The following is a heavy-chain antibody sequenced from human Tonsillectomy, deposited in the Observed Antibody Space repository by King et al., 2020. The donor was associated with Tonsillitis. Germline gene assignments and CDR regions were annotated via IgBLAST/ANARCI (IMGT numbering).Heavy chain of an antibody. Sequence: QLVQSGAEVKKPGSSVKVSCKASGGTFSSYAISWVRQAPGQGLEWMGGIIPIFGTANYAQKFQGRVTITADESTSTAYMELSSLRSEDTAVYYCARRGDSSGKYRGVGDAFDIWGQGTMVTVSS. CDR3: ARRGDSSGKYRGVGDAFDI. CDR1: GGTFSSYA. CDR2: IIPIFGTA. V-gene: IGHV1-69*12. J-gene: IGHJ3*02. D-gene: IGHD3-22*01.